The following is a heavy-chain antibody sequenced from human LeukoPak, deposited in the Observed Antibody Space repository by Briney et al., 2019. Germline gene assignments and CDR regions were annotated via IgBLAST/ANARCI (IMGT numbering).Heavy chain of an antibody. Sequence: PSETLSLTCTVSGYSISSGYYWGWIRQPPGKGLEWIGSIYHSGSTYYNPSLKSRVTISVDTSKNQFSLKLSSVTAADTAVYYCARVSGSYSDYWGQGTLVTVSS. CDR3: ARVSGSYSDY. V-gene: IGHV4-38-2*02. J-gene: IGHJ4*02. CDR2: IYHSGST. CDR1: GYSISSGYY. D-gene: IGHD1-26*01.